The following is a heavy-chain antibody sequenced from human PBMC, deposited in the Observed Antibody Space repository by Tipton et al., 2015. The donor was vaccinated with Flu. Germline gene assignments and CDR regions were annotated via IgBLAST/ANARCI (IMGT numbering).Heavy chain of an antibody. J-gene: IGHJ3*02. D-gene: IGHD3-3*01. CDR1: GGSISSYY. CDR2: IYYSGST. CDR3: AGNPRITIFGVVTHPSDAFDI. Sequence: TLSLTCTVSGGSISSYYWSWIRQPPGKGLEWIGYIYYSGSTDYNPSLKSRVTISVDTSKNQFSLKLSSVTAADTAVYYCAGNPRITIFGVVTHPSDAFDIWGQGTMVTVSS. V-gene: IGHV4-59*12.